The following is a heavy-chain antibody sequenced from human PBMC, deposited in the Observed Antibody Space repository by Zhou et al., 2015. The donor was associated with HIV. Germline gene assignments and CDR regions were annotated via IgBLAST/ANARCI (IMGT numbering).Heavy chain of an antibody. CDR2: IIPIFGTA. CDR1: GGTFSSYA. CDR3: AIIPWSHSGSYYDAGVDI. V-gene: IGHV1-69*01. Sequence: QVQLVQSGAEVKKPGSSVKVSCKASGGTFSSYAISWVRQAPGQGLEWMGGIIPIFGTANYAQKFQGRVTITADESTSTAYMELSSLRSEDTAVYYCAIIPWSHSGSYYDAGVDIWGQGDNGHR. J-gene: IGHJ3*02. D-gene: IGHD1-26*01.